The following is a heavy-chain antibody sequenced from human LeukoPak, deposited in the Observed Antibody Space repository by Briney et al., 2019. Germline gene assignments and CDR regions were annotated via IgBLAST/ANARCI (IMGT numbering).Heavy chain of an antibody. J-gene: IGHJ4*02. Sequence: GGSLRLSCAASGFTLSRHAMSWVRQAPGKGLEWVSTTGLDSVNTLCAESVQGRFSISRDNSKNTLDLQMDNPRVDDTAVYYCAKGDDIGKHPTRAYYFDTWGQGTLVTVSS. CDR1: GFTLSRHA. D-gene: IGHD5-24*01. CDR2: TGLDSVNT. CDR3: AKGDDIGKHPTRAYYFDT. V-gene: IGHV3-23*01.